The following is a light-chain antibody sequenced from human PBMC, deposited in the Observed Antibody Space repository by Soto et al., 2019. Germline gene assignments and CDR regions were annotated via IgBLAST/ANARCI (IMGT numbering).Light chain of an antibody. J-gene: IGKJ2*01. CDR1: QSISSY. CDR3: QQNYSTPPS. Sequence: DFQMTQSPSSLSASVGDRVTITCRASQSISSYLNWYQQKPGKAPKVLIYAASGLQSGVPSRFSGSVSVTDFTLTISRLQPEDFATYYCQQNYSTPPSFGQGTKLEFK. V-gene: IGKV1-39*01. CDR2: AAS.